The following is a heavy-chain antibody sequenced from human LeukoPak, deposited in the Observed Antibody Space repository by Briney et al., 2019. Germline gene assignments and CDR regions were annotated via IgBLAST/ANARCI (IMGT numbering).Heavy chain of an antibody. CDR1: GGSISSSSYY. Sequence: PSETLSLTCTVSGGSISSSSYYWGWIRQPPGKGLEWIGSIYYSGSTYYNPSLKSRVTISVDTSKTQFSLKLSSVTAADTAVYYCARAPDYYDSSGLDYWGQGTLVTVSS. CDR3: ARAPDYYDSSGLDY. CDR2: IYYSGST. J-gene: IGHJ4*02. D-gene: IGHD3-22*01. V-gene: IGHV4-39*01.